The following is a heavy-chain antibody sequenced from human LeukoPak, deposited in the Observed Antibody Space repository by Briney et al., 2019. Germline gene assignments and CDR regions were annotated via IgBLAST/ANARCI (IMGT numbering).Heavy chain of an antibody. Sequence: PSETLSLTCTVSGGSISNYYWSWIRQPPGKGLEWIGYIYYSGSTNHNPSLKSRVTISVDTSRNQFSLKLSSVTAADTAVYYCARHNSVWSHWFDPWGQGTLVTVSS. D-gene: IGHD3-10*01. J-gene: IGHJ5*02. CDR3: ARHNSVWSHWFDP. CDR2: IYYSGST. V-gene: IGHV4-59*08. CDR1: GGSISNYY.